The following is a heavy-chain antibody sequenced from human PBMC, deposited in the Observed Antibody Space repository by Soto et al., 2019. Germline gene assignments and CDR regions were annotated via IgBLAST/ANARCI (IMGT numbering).Heavy chain of an antibody. D-gene: IGHD3-9*01. CDR1: GFTFSSYA. CDR2: ISGSGGST. J-gene: IGHJ4*02. Sequence: GSLRLSCAASGFTFSSYAMSWVRQAPGKGLEWVSAISGSGGSTYYADSVKGRFTISRDNSKNTLYLQMNSLRAEDTAVYYCAKDLDNYDILTGYGDYWGQGTLVTVSS. CDR3: AKDLDNYDILTGYGDY. V-gene: IGHV3-23*01.